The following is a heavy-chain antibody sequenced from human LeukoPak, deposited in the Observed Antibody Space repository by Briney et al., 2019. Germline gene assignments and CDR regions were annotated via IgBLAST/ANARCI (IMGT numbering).Heavy chain of an antibody. J-gene: IGHJ4*02. CDR2: ISGSGGST. CDR3: AKDLGSRSGFYGDYLNY. Sequence: PGGSLRLFCAASGFTFSSYAMSWVRQAPGKGLEWVSAISGSGGSTYYADSVKGRFTISRDNSKNTLYLQMNSLRAEDTAVYYCAKDLGSRSGFYGDYLNYWGQGTLVTVSS. CDR1: GFTFSSYA. V-gene: IGHV3-23*01. D-gene: IGHD4-17*01.